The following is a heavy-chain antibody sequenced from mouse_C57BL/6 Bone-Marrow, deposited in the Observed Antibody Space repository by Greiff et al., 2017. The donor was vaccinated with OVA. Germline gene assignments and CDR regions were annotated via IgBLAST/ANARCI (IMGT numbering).Heavy chain of an antibody. CDR1: GFNIKDYY. D-gene: IGHD1-1*01. J-gene: IGHJ4*01. V-gene: IGHV14-2*01. Sequence: EVKLMESGAELVKPGASVKLSCTASGFNIKDYYMHWVKQRTEQGLEWIGRIDPEDGETKYAPKFQGKATITADTSSNTAYLQLSSLTSEDTAVYYCASPLYYGSSHYYAMDYWGQGTSVTVSS. CDR2: IDPEDGET. CDR3: ASPLYYGSSHYYAMDY.